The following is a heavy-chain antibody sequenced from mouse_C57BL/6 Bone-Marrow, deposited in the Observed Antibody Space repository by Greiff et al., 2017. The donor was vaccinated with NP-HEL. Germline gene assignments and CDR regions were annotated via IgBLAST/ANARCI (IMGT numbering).Heavy chain of an antibody. Sequence: QVQLQQPGAELVKPGASVKLSCKASGYTFTSYWMHWVQQSPGQGLEWIGMIHPSSGSTNYTEKFKSKATLTVDKSSSTAYLQLSSLTSADSADYYARRQLRLRAYWGQGTTLTVSS. V-gene: IGHV1-64*01. CDR2: IHPSSGST. CDR3: RRQLRLRAY. D-gene: IGHD3-2*02. J-gene: IGHJ2*01. CDR1: GYTFTSYW.